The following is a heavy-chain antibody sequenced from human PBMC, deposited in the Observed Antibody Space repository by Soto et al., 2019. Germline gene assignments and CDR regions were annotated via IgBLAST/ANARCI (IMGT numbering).Heavy chain of an antibody. CDR3: VRARGYSYGIFDY. J-gene: IGHJ4*02. CDR1: GYNFANYW. D-gene: IGHD5-18*01. CDR2: IYPRDSDT. Sequence: PGESLKISCKVSGYNFANYWIGWVRQMPGKGLEWMGVIYPRDSDTTYSPSFEGQVTISADRSISTAFLHWSSLKASDTAMYYCVRARGYSYGIFDYWGQGTLVTVSS. V-gene: IGHV5-51*01.